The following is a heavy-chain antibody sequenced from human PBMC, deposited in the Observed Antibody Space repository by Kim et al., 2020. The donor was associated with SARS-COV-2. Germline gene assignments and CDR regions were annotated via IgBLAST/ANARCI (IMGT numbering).Heavy chain of an antibody. D-gene: IGHD3-3*01. J-gene: IGHJ4*02. Sequence: IPPVKSRVAISVDTSKIQFSLQLCSVTAADTAVYYCARRRDFWRGEYFDYWGQGTLVTVSS. V-gene: IGHV4-59*01. CDR3: ARRRDFWRGEYFDY.